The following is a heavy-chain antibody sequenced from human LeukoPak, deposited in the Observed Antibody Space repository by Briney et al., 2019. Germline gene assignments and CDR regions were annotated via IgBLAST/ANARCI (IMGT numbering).Heavy chain of an antibody. CDR3: ARHKGGYAYYFDY. V-gene: IGHV4-39*01. D-gene: IGHD5-12*01. J-gene: IGHJ4*02. CDR2: IYYTRST. Sequence: SETLSLTCTVSGGSISRGSYYWGWIRQPPGKGLEWIGSIYYTRSTYYNPSLKSRVTISLDTSKNQFSLKLSSVTAADAAVYYCARHKGGYAYYFDYWGQGTLVTVSS. CDR1: GGSISRGSYY.